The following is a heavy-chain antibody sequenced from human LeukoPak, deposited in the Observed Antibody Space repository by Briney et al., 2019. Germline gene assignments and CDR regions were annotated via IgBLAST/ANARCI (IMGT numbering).Heavy chain of an antibody. CDR1: GGSISGYY. J-gene: IGHJ4*02. CDR3: ARVASYYGDFDY. Sequence: SETLSLTCTVSGGSISGYYWSWIRQPPGKGLEWIGYIYYSGSTTYNSSLKSRVTISVGTSKNQFSLKLSSVTAADTAVYYCARVASYYGDFDYWGQGTLVTVSS. D-gene: IGHD4-17*01. V-gene: IGHV4-59*01. CDR2: IYYSGST.